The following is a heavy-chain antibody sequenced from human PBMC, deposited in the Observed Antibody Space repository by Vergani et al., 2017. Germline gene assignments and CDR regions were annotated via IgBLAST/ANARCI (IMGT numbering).Heavy chain of an antibody. CDR1: GFTFSSYG. V-gene: IGHV3-33*01. CDR3: AGEAGIVVVVPAAEPDYYYYGMDV. J-gene: IGHJ6*02. CDR2: IWYDGSNK. Sequence: QVQLVESGGGVVQPGRSLRLSCAASGFTFSSYGMHWVRQAPGKGLEWVAVIWYDGSNKYYADSVKGRFTIARDNSKNTLYLQMNRLRAEDTAVYYGAGEAGIVVVVPAAEPDYYYYGMDVWGQGTTVTVSS. D-gene: IGHD2-2*01.